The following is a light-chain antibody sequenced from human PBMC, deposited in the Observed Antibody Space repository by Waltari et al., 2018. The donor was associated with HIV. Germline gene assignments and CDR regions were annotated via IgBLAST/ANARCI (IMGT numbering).Light chain of an antibody. V-gene: IGLV1-44*01. Sequence: QSVLTQPPSASGTPGQRVIISCSGSTSNIGRNTVTWYQQPPGTAPKLLIYSNHQRSSGVPDRFSGSKSGTSASLAISGLQSADEADYYCAAWDDSMNGVLFGGGTKLTVL. CDR2: SNH. CDR3: AAWDDSMNGVL. J-gene: IGLJ2*01. CDR1: TSNIGRNT.